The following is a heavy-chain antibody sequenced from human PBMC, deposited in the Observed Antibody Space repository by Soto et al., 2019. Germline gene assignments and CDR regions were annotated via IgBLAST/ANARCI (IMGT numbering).Heavy chain of an antibody. CDR2: ISGNGDTT. Sequence: EVQLVESGGGLVQPGGSLRLSCVASGFTFSNYAMHWVRQAPGKGMECVSVISGNGDTTYYANSVKDRFTISRDNSKEPMYLQMGSLRADDMAVDYCARAWRADVWGQGTTVAVSS. CDR3: ARAWRADV. J-gene: IGHJ6*02. CDR1: GFTFSNYA. V-gene: IGHV3-64*01.